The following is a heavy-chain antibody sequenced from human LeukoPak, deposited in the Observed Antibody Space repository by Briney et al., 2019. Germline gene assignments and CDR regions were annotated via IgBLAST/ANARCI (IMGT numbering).Heavy chain of an antibody. CDR1: GDSMSSSSYL. Sequence: SETLSLTCTVSGDSMSSSSYLWNWIRQPPGKGLEWIGYIYYSGTTTAYNPSLRSRVTISVDTVSNQFSLKLSSVTAADTAVYYCARSTYYYGSRSYPYFDYWCQGALVTVSS. V-gene: IGHV4-39*07. CDR3: ARSTYYYGSRSYPYFDY. D-gene: IGHD3-10*01. J-gene: IGHJ4*02. CDR2: IYYSGTTT.